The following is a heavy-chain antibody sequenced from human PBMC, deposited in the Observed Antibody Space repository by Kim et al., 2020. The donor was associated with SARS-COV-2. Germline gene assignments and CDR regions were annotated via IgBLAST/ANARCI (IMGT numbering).Heavy chain of an antibody. J-gene: IGHJ4*02. CDR3: TTIDSSGYYPEGF. D-gene: IGHD3-22*01. V-gene: IGHV3-15*01. Sequence: YAAPVKGRFTISRDDSKNTLYLQMNSLKTEDTAVYYCTTIDSSGYYPEGFWGQGTLVTVSS.